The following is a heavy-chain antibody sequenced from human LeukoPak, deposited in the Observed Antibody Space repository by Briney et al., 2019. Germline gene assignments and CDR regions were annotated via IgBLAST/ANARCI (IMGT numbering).Heavy chain of an antibody. CDR1: GHSIRSDYF. V-gene: IGHV4-38-2*02. D-gene: IGHD1-26*01. Sequence: SETLSLTCSVSGHSIRSDYFWDWIRQPPGKGLEWIGSIFHSGSTQYNPSLKNRVTISLDASNNQFSLNLNSVTAADTAVYYCARGRRRSGAFYRHYYFYMDVWAKGTPVTVSS. J-gene: IGHJ6*03. CDR3: ARGRRRSGAFYRHYYFYMDV. CDR2: IFHSGST.